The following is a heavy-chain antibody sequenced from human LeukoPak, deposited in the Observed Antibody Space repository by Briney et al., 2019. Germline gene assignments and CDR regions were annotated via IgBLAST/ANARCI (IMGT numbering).Heavy chain of an antibody. CDR3: ARAISDSTGYYAYYFDS. CDR1: GYSISTGYY. Sequence: SETLSLTCTVSGYSISTGYYWDWIRQPPGKGLEWIGTFYHGGSTYYNPSLKSRVTISVDTSKNQFSLNLTSVTAADTAVYYCARAISDSTGYYAYYFDSWGQGTLVTVSS. CDR2: FYHGGST. V-gene: IGHV4-38-2*02. J-gene: IGHJ4*02. D-gene: IGHD3-22*01.